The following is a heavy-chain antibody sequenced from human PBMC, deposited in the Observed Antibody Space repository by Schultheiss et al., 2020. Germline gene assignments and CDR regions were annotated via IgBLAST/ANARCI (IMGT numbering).Heavy chain of an antibody. V-gene: IGHV1-2*02. CDR3: ARGPRTIYEGARAYHYMDV. Sequence: ASVKVSCKTSGYSFIGYNLHWVRLAPGQGLEWMGWINVKSGDTEIARKFQGRVTMTRDTSISTAYIDLSRLTSDDTAIYYCARGPRTIYEGARAYHYMDVWGGGTSVTVSS. J-gene: IGHJ6*03. D-gene: IGHD4/OR15-4a*01. CDR1: GYSFIGYN. CDR2: INVKSGDT.